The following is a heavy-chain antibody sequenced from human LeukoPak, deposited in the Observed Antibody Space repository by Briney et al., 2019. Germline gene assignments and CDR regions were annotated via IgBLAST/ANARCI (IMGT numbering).Heavy chain of an antibody. CDR1: GFTFSSYS. CDR2: ISSSSSTI. D-gene: IGHD6-13*01. CDR3: ARVAYRSSQERDI. Sequence: GGSLRLSCAASGFTFSSYSMNWVRQAPGKGLEWVSYISSSSSTIYYADSVKGRFTISRDNAKNSLYLQMNSLRAEDTAVYYCARVAYRSSQERDIWGQGTMVTVSS. V-gene: IGHV3-48*04. J-gene: IGHJ3*02.